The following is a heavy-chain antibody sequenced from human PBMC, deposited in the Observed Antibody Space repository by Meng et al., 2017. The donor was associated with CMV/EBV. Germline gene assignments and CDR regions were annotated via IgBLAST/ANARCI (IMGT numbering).Heavy chain of an antibody. CDR2: ISAYNGST. Sequence: ASVKVSCKASGYTFTSYGISWVRQAPGQGLEWMGWISAYNGSTNYAQKLQGRVTMTTDTSTSTAYMELRSLRSDDTAVYYCARDGYCSSTSCPAGNAFDIWGQGTMVTVSS. CDR3: ARDGYCSSTSCPAGNAFDI. D-gene: IGHD2-2*03. J-gene: IGHJ3*02. CDR1: GYTFTSYG. V-gene: IGHV1-18*01.